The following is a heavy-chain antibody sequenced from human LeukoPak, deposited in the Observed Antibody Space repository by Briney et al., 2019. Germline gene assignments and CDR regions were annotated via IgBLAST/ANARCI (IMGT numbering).Heavy chain of an antibody. V-gene: IGHV4-4*02. J-gene: IGHJ3*02. CDR3: ARDKAAATGRGSDAFDI. Sequence: SETLSLTCAVSGGSISSSNWWSWVRQPPGKGLEWIGEIYHSGSTNYNPSLKSRVTISVDKSKNQFSLKLSSVTAADTAVYYCARDKAAATGRGSDAFDIWGQGTMVTVSP. CDR2: IYHSGST. CDR1: GGSISSSNW. D-gene: IGHD6-13*01.